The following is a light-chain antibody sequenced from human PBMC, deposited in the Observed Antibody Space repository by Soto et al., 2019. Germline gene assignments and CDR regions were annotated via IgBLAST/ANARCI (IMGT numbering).Light chain of an antibody. J-gene: IGKJ3*01. CDR3: QHYGSVLFT. CDR2: GAS. Sequence: EIVLTQSPGTLSLSPGERATLSCRASQSFSSSYLAWYQQKPGQAPRLLFYGASSRATGIPDRFSGSGSGTDFTLTISRLEPEDFAVYYCQHYGSVLFTFGPGTKVDIK. CDR1: QSFSSSY. V-gene: IGKV3-20*01.